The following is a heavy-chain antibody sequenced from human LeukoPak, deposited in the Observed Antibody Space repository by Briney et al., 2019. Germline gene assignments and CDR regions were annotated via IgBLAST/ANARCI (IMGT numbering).Heavy chain of an antibody. CDR2: IDKSGDTT. Sequence: GGSLRLSCAGSGFTFSSCAMNWGRQAPGEGLEWVSTIDKSGDTTYYAASLEGRLTISRDHSAKTLFLQMNDLSRHDTAIYFFAKAGTIALTAFDYWGQGILVTVSS. J-gene: IGHJ4*02. CDR3: AKAGTIALTAFDY. V-gene: IGHV3-23*01. D-gene: IGHD1/OR15-1a*01. CDR1: GFTFSSCA.